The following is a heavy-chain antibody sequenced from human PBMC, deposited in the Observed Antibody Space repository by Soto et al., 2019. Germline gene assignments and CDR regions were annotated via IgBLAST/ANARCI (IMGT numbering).Heavy chain of an antibody. Sequence: VESGGGVVQPGTSLTLSCAGSGFIFSTHGIHWVRQAPGKPLEWVGLISSDGSDRFYGASVKGRFAFSRDNSKNKVSLQMNRLRPDDTSVYYCGKEGHALDDSHNYGDDLLFWGRGTLVTVSS. CDR2: ISSDGSDR. D-gene: IGHD3-22*01. V-gene: IGHV3-30*18. J-gene: IGHJ4*02. CDR3: GKEGHALDDSHNYGDDLLF. CDR1: GFIFSTHG.